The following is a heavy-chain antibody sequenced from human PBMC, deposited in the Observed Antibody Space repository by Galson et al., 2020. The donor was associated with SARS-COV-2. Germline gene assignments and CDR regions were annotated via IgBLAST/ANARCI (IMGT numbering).Heavy chain of an antibody. D-gene: IGHD3-10*01. CDR3: AKDRIRLLLWFGDLAYGMDV. V-gene: IGHV3-23*01. CDR1: GLTGPTFSTSA. J-gene: IGHJ6*02. CDR2: ISSNGDVT. Sequence: GESLKISCAASGLTGPTFSTSAMTWVRQAPGKGLEWVSSISSNGDVTYYTGSVKGRLTIPRDNSNNMLFLQMNSLRAEDTAVYYCAKDRIRLLLWFGDLAYGMDVWGQGTTVTVSS.